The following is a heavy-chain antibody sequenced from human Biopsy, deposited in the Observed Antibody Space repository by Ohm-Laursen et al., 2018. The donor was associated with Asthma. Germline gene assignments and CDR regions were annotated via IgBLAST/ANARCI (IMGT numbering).Heavy chain of an antibody. J-gene: IGHJ4*02. D-gene: IGHD2-15*01. CDR3: AKGGGDIVVVISATTLDY. CDR1: GFTFSSYA. Sequence: SLRLSCAASGFTFSSYAMNWVRQAPGKRLEWVSTVSGSGGNTYYADSVKGRFTISRDNSKNTLYLQMNSLRAEDTAVYYCAKGGGDIVVVISATTLDYWGQGALVTVSS. CDR2: VSGSGGNT. V-gene: IGHV3-23*01.